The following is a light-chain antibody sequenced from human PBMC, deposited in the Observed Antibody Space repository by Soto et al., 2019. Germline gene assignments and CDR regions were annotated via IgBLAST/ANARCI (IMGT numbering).Light chain of an antibody. CDR1: QSVTDW. V-gene: IGKV1-5*01. J-gene: IGKJ2*02. CDR3: QQYYRSCT. CDR2: GAS. Sequence: DIQLTQSPSTLSASVGDRVTITCRASQSVTDWLAWYQQKPGKAPKLLKYGASRLQGGVTSRFSGSGSGTEFSLAISSLLPDDVATYYCQQYYRSCTFGQGTNVEIK.